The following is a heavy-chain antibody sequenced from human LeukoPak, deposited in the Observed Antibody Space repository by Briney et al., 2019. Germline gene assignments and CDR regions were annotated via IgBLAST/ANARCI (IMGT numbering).Heavy chain of an antibody. CDR2: ISGDGART. J-gene: IGHJ4*02. D-gene: IGHD2-21*01. V-gene: IGHV3-23*01. CDR1: GFSFNNYV. CDR3: AKTVVVITFRFDS. Sequence: GGSLRLSCAASGFSFNNYVMSWVRQAPGKGLEWVSAISGDGARTYYADSVKGRFTISRDNSKNTLDLQMNSLRAEDTAIYYCAKTVVVITFRFDSWGQGSLVTVSS.